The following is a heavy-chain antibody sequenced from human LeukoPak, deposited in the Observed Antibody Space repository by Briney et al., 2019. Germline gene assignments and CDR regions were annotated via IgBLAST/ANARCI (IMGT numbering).Heavy chain of an antibody. CDR1: GGSFSGYY. CDR3: ARDPISTVTTKYFDL. V-gene: IGHV4-34*01. CDR2: INHSGST. Sequence: PSETLSLTCAVYGGSFSGYYWSWIRQPPGKGLEWIGEINHSGSTKYNPSLKSRVTMSVDTSKNQFSLKLSSVTAADTAVYYCARDPISTVTTKYFDLWGRGTLVTVSS. D-gene: IGHD4-17*01. J-gene: IGHJ2*01.